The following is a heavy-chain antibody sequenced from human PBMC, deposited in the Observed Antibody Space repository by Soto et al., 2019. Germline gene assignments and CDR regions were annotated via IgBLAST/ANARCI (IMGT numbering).Heavy chain of an antibody. V-gene: IGHV4-59*01. CDR3: APVGYTSGSYYFYY. CDR1: GGSISSYY. J-gene: IGHJ4*01. CDR2: IYYSGST. D-gene: IGHD6-25*01. Sequence: SEALSLTCTVSGGSISSYYWSWIRQPPGKGLEWIGYIYYSGSTNYNPSLKSRVTISVDTSKNQFSLKLSSVTAPHTAVYYCAPVGYTSGSYYFYYWGQRYLVPVSS.